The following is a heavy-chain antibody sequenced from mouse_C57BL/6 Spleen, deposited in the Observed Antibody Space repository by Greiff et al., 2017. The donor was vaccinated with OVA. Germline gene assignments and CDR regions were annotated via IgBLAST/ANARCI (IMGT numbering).Heavy chain of an antibody. V-gene: IGHV1-61*01. CDR1: GYTFTSYW. CDR3: AREGDYDYDEGFAY. J-gene: IGHJ3*01. D-gene: IGHD2-4*01. CDR2: IYPSDSAT. Sequence: QVQLQQPGAELVRPGSSVKLSCKASGYTFTSYWMDWVKQRPGQGLEWIGNIYPSDSATHYNQKFKDKATLTVDKSSSTAYMQLSSLTSEDSAVYYCAREGDYDYDEGFAYWGQGTLVTVSA.